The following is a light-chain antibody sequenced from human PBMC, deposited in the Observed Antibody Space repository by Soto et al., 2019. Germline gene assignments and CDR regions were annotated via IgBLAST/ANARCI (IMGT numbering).Light chain of an antibody. Sequence: EIVMKQSSATVSVVPGESATLSCRASQSISSNLAWYQQKPGQAPRLLTYGASTRATGIPARFSGSGSGTEFTLTISSLQPEDFAVYYCHQYNNWPPTFGQGTKADNK. V-gene: IGKV3-15*01. CDR2: GAS. CDR1: QSISSN. J-gene: IGKJ1*01. CDR3: HQYNNWPPT.